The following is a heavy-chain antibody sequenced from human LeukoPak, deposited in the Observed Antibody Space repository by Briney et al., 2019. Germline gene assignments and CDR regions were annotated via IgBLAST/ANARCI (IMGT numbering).Heavy chain of an antibody. J-gene: IGHJ6*03. CDR3: ARRAMITEYYFFYMDV. CDR2: IYYTGNT. V-gene: IGHV4-59*08. D-gene: IGHD3-16*01. Sequence: SETLSLTCSVSGGSISSYYWSWIRQSPGKGLEWIGYIYYTGNTHYDPSLQSRVTMSVDTSKNQFSLRLTSVTAAGTAIYYCARRAMITEYYFFYMDVWGTGTTVTVSS. CDR1: GGSISSYY.